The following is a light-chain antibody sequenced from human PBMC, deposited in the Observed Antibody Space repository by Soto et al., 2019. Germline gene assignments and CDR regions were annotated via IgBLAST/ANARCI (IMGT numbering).Light chain of an antibody. CDR2: AAS. CDR1: ESVGSSL. Sequence: DIVLTQSPGTLSFSPGERATLSCRTSESVGSSLLAWYKQKPGQAPRLLIYAASSRATGISDRFSGSGSGTDFTLIINTLDPEDSAVYYCQHNGRSFGQGTRLEIK. V-gene: IGKV3-20*01. CDR3: QHNGRS. J-gene: IGKJ5*01.